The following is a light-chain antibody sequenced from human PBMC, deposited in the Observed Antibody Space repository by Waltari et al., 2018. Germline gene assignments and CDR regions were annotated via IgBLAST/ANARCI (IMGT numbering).Light chain of an antibody. V-gene: IGLV1-44*01. CDR2: SNN. J-gene: IGLJ2*01. CDR1: SSNLGSNL. Sequence: QSVLTQPPSASGTPGQRVTISCSGSSSNLGSNLVNWYQQLPGTAPKLRIYSNNQRPSGVPDRFSGSKSGTSASLAISGLQSEDEADYYCAAWDDSLNGPVFGGGTKLTVL. CDR3: AAWDDSLNGPV.